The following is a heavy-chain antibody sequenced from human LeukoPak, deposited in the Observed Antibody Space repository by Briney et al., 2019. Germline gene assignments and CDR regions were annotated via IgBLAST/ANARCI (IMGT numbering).Heavy chain of an antibody. D-gene: IGHD6-13*01. CDR2: ISSSGSTI. J-gene: IGHJ2*01. Sequence: PGGSLRLSCAASGFTFSDYYMSWIRQAPGKGLEWVSYISSSGSTIYYADSVKGRFTISRDNAKNSLYLQMNSLRAEDTAVYYCARALAAAGRLPWYFDLWGRGTLVTVSS. V-gene: IGHV3-11*01. CDR3: ARALAAAGRLPWYFDL. CDR1: GFTFSDYY.